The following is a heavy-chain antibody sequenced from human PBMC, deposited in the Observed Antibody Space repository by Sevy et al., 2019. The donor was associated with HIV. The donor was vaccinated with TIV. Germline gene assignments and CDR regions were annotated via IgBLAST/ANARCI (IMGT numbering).Heavy chain of an antibody. CDR3: AKDFYLGAHTFDI. CDR1: GFTFSSYS. CDR2: ISSSSSTI. J-gene: IGHJ3*02. D-gene: IGHD2-21*01. Sequence: GGSLRLSCAASGFTFSSYSMNWVRQAPGKGLEWVSYISSSSSTIYYADSVKGRFTISRDNAKNSLYLQMNSLRAEDLAVFYYAKDFYLGAHTFDIRGQRRMVTHSS. V-gene: IGHV3-48*01.